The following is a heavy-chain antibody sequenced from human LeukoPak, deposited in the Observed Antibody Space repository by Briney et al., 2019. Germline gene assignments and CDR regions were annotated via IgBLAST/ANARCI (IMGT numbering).Heavy chain of an antibody. V-gene: IGHV3-23*01. CDR1: GFTVSSNY. CDR2: ISGSGGST. CDR3: ADGGWTTLHEYYFMDV. Sequence: GGSLRLSCAASGFTVSSNYMSWVRQAPGKGLEWVSAISGSGGSTYYADSVKGRFTISRDNSKNTLYLQMNSLRAEDTAVYFCADGGWTTLHEYYFMDVWGKGTTVTVSS. D-gene: IGHD4-11*01. J-gene: IGHJ6*03.